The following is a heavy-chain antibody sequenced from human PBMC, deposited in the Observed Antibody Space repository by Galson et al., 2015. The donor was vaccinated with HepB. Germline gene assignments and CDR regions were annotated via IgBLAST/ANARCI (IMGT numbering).Heavy chain of an antibody. CDR3: AKWHPGVHDYSDYYYGMDV. J-gene: IGHJ6*02. D-gene: IGHD4-11*01. CDR2: ISYDGSNK. V-gene: IGHV3-30*18. CDR1: GFTFSSYG. Sequence: SLRLSCAASGFTFSSYGMHWVRRAPGKGLEWVAVISYDGSNKYYADSVKGRFTISRDSSKNTLYLQMNSLRAEDTAVYYCAKWHPGVHDYSDYYYGMDVWGQGTTVTVSS.